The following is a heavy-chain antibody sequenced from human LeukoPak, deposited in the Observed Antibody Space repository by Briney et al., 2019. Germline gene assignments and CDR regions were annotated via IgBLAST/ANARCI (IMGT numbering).Heavy chain of an antibody. CDR1: GYTFTSYD. D-gene: IGHD3-22*01. CDR3: AREDFYDSGSNDY. J-gene: IGHJ4*02. Sequence: GASVKVSCKASGYTFTSYDINWLRQATGQGLEWMGWMNPNSGITAYAQKFQGRVTITRNTSISTAYMELSSLRSEDTAVYYCAREDFYDSGSNDYWGQGTLVTVSS. CDR2: MNPNSGIT. V-gene: IGHV1-8*03.